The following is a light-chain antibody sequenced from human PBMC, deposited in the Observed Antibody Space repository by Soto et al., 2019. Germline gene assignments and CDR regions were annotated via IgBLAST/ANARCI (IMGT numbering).Light chain of an antibody. CDR2: GDT. J-gene: IGLJ1*01. Sequence: QSVLTQPPSVSGAPGQRITISCTGSRSNIGAGYEVHWYQQLPGTAPKLLIYGDTNRPSGVPDRFSGSKSGTSASLAITGLQVEDEADYYCQSYDLSLSTPYVFGTGTKVTVL. CDR3: QSYDLSLSTPYV. CDR1: RSNIGAGYE. V-gene: IGLV1-40*01.